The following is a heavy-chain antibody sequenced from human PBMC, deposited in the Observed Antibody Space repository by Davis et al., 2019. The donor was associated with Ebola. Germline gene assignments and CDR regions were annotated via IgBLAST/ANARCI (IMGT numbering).Heavy chain of an antibody. D-gene: IGHD6-13*01. V-gene: IGHV4-39*07. CDR2: IYYSGNT. Sequence: PSETLSLTCTVSGGSISSSSYYWGWIRQSPGKGLEWIGSIYYSGNTYYSPSLKSRVIISVDTSKNQFSLKLSSVTAADTAVYYCASNAAAAKGDAFDIWGQGTMVTVSS. J-gene: IGHJ3*02. CDR1: GGSISSSSYY. CDR3: ASNAAAAKGDAFDI.